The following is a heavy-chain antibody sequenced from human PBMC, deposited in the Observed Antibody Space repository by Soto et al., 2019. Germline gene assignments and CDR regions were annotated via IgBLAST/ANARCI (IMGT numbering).Heavy chain of an antibody. Sequence: GSLRLSCAASGFTFSSYGMHWVRQAPGKGLEWVAVISYDGSNKYYADSVKGRFTISRDNSKNTLYLQMNSLRAEDTAVYYCVSEVEEYYDFWSGYYGNEIPDFDYWGQGT. CDR3: VSEVEEYYDFWSGYYGNEIPDFDY. J-gene: IGHJ4*02. V-gene: IGHV3-30*03. D-gene: IGHD3-3*01. CDR2: ISYDGSNK. CDR1: GFTFSSYG.